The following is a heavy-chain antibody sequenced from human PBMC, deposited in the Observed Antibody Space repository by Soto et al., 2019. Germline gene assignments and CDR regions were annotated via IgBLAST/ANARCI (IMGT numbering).Heavy chain of an antibody. Sequence: EVQLVESGGGLVQPGGSLRLSCAASGFTFSSYAMHWVRQAPGKGLEYVSAISSNGGSTYYANSVKGRFTISRDNSKNPLYLQMGSLRAEDMAVYYCARVGGPGGYFDWLPHDYWGQGTLVTVSS. V-gene: IGHV3-64*01. CDR3: ARVGGPGGYFDWLPHDY. CDR2: ISSNGGST. D-gene: IGHD3-9*01. CDR1: GFTFSSYA. J-gene: IGHJ4*02.